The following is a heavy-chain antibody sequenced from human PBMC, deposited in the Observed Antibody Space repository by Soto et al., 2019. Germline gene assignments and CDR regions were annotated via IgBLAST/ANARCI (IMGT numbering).Heavy chain of an antibody. J-gene: IGHJ4*02. D-gene: IGHD3-16*02. V-gene: IGHV4-34*01. CDR2: INHSGST. Sequence: SETLSLTCAVYGGSFSGYYWSWIRQPPGKGLEWIGEINHSGSTNHNPSLKSRVTISVDTSKNQFSLKLSSVTAADTAVYYCARVRDYVWGSYRYADYWGQGTLVTVSS. CDR1: GGSFSGYY. CDR3: ARVRDYVWGSYRYADY.